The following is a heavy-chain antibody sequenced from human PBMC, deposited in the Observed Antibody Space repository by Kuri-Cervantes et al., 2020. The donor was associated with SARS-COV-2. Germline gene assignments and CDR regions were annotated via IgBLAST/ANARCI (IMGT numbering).Heavy chain of an antibody. D-gene: IGHD3-10*01. Sequence: GESLKISCAASGFTFSNAWMSWVRQAPGKGLEWVGRIKSKTDGGTTDYAAPVKGRFTISRDDSKNTLYLQMNSLKTEDTAVYYCAREVLWFGEFDYYYYYYMDVWGKGTTVTVSS. CDR1: GFTFSNAW. CDR2: IKSKTDGGTT. V-gene: IGHV3-15*01. CDR3: AREVLWFGEFDYYYYYYMDV. J-gene: IGHJ6*03.